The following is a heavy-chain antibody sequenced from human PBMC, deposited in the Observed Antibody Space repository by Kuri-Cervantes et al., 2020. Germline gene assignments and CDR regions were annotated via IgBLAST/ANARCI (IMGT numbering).Heavy chain of an antibody. CDR1: GYTFTTYD. J-gene: IGHJ3*02. CDR3: AGSVRLPTMIVVVTHADAFDI. Sequence: ASVKVSCKASGYTFTTYDINWVRQATGQGLEWMGIINPSGGSTSYAQKFQGRVTMTRDTSTSTVYMELSSLRSEDTAVYYCAGSVRLPTMIVVVTHADAFDIWGQGTMVTVSS. CDR2: INPSGGST. V-gene: IGHV1-46*01. D-gene: IGHD3-22*01.